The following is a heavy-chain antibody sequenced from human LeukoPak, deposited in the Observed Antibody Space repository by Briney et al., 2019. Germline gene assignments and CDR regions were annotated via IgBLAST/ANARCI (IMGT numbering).Heavy chain of an antibody. CDR1: GYSFTFYG. Sequence: GASVKVSCKTSGYSFTFYGITWVRQAPGQGLEWMGWITVNNGYTKYAQELQGRVTMTTDTSTSTAYMELRSLRSDDTAVYYCAKVHCISTNCNHIWTYFDYWGQGTLVTVSS. V-gene: IGHV1-18*01. CDR2: ITVNNGYT. J-gene: IGHJ4*02. D-gene: IGHD2-2*01. CDR3: AKVHCISTNCNHIWTYFDY.